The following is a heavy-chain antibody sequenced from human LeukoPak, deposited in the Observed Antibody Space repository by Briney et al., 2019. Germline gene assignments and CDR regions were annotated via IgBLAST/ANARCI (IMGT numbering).Heavy chain of an antibody. CDR2: IHPGDTDT. CDR1: GYSFTSYW. D-gene: IGHD3-10*01. V-gene: IGHV5-51*01. Sequence: GESLKISCKGSGYSFTSYWIGWVRQMPGKGLEWMGIIHPGDTDTKYSPSFEGQVTTSADKSISTAYLQWSSLKASDTAMYYCARHTKTYGSGSDYNKPLDYWGQGTLVTVSS. J-gene: IGHJ4*02. CDR3: ARHTKTYGSGSDYNKPLDY.